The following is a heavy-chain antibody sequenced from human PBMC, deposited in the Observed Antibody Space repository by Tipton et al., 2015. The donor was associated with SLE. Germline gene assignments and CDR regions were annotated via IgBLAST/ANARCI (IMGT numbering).Heavy chain of an antibody. CDR1: GFTFSSYW. CDR3: ARHPPREQLVFGYFDL. CDR2: INSDGSST. Sequence: SLRLSCAASGFTFSSYWMHWVRQAPGKGLVWVSRINSDGSSTSYADSVKGRFTISRDNAKNTLYLQMNSLRAEDTAVYYCARHPPREQLVFGYFDLWGRGTLVTVSS. J-gene: IGHJ2*01. D-gene: IGHD6-13*01. V-gene: IGHV3-74*01.